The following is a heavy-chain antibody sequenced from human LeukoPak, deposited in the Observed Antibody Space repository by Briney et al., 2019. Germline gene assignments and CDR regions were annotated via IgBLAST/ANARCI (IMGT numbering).Heavy chain of an antibody. CDR3: ARRGGSINWRKPVDH. Sequence: SETLSLTCAVYGGSFSGYYWSWIRQPPGKGLEWIGEMNHSGSTNYNPSLKSRVTISVDTPKNQFSLKLSSVTAADTAVYYCARRGGSINWRKPVDHWGQGTLVTVSS. V-gene: IGHV4-34*01. J-gene: IGHJ4*02. D-gene: IGHD2-15*01. CDR2: MNHSGST. CDR1: GGSFSGYY.